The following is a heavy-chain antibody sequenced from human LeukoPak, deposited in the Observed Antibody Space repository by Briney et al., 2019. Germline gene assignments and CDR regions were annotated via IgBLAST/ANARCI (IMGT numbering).Heavy chain of an antibody. CDR3: ARDPAEDSSGLSGY. V-gene: IGHV3-30*04. CDR2: ISYDGSNR. Sequence: GGSLRLSCAASGFTFSSYAMRWVRQAPGKRLEWVAVISYDGSNRYYADSVKGRFTISRDNSKNTLYLQMDSLRAGDTAVYYCARDPAEDSSGLSGYWGQGTLVTVSS. J-gene: IGHJ4*02. D-gene: IGHD6-19*01. CDR1: GFTFSSYA.